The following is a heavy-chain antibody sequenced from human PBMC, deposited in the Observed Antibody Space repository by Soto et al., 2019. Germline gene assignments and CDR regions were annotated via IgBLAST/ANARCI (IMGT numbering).Heavy chain of an antibody. CDR1: GGSISSYY. Sequence: SETLSLTCTVSGGSISSYYWSWIRQPPGKGLEWIGYIYYSGSTNYNPSLKSRVTISVDTSKNQFSLKLSSVTAADTAVYYCARAPLMVRGVSDWFDPWGQGTRVTVSS. V-gene: IGHV4-59*01. D-gene: IGHD3-10*01. J-gene: IGHJ5*02. CDR2: IYYSGST. CDR3: ARAPLMVRGVSDWFDP.